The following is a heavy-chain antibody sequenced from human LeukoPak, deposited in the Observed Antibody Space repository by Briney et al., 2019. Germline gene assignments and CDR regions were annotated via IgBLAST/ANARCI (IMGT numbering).Heavy chain of an antibody. J-gene: IGHJ1*01. CDR1: GFTFSNYW. Sequence: PGGSLRLSCAASGFTFSNYWMPWVRQAPGKGLEWVSRIKSDGKTNYADSVKGRFTISRDNAKNTVSLQMNSLRAEDTGVYYCARAPSEIGGYYPEYFRHWGQGTLVTVSS. D-gene: IGHD3-22*01. V-gene: IGHV3-74*01. CDR2: IKSDGKT. CDR3: ARAPSEIGGYYPEYFRH.